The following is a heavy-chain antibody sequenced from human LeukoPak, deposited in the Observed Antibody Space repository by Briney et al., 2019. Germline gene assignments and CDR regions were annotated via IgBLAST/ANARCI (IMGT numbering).Heavy chain of an antibody. D-gene: IGHD1-7*01. CDR3: AKELELGYFDY. Sequence: GGSLRLSCTVSGFTVSSNSMSWVRQAPGKGLEWVSAISGSGGSTYYADSVKGRFTISRDNSKNTLYLQMNGLRAEDTAVYYCAKELELGYFDYWGQGTLVTVSS. V-gene: IGHV3-23*01. CDR1: GFTVSSNS. CDR2: ISGSGGST. J-gene: IGHJ4*02.